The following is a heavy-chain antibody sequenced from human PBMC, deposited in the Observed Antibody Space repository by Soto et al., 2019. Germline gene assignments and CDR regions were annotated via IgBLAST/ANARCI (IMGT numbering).Heavy chain of an antibody. CDR2: INPYNGKT. J-gene: IGHJ4*02. Sequence: QVQVEQYGAEVKKSGASVKVSCKASGYIFSTHGLNWVRQAPGQGLEWMGWINPYNGKTNNAQKFQGRVTMTTETSMKTAYMELRSVRSDDTAVYYCARVQIVVVVGGTPADYWGQGTLVTVSS. CDR3: ARVQIVVVVGGTPADY. D-gene: IGHD2-15*01. CDR1: GYIFSTHG. V-gene: IGHV1-18*01.